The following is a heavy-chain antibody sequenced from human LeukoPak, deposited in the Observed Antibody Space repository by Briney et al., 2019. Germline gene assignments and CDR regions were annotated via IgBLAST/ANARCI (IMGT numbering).Heavy chain of an antibody. CDR1: GGSISSSSYY. V-gene: IGHV4-61*01. CDR2: TYYSGSA. J-gene: IGHJ4*02. CDR3: ARGGSRDGYNRPLDY. Sequence: PSETLSLTCTVSGGSISSSSYYWSWIRQPPGKGLEWIGYTYYSGSANYSPSLKSRVAMSVDTSKNQFSLRLSSVTAADTAVYYCARGGSRDGYNRPLDYWGQGTLVSVSS. D-gene: IGHD5-24*01.